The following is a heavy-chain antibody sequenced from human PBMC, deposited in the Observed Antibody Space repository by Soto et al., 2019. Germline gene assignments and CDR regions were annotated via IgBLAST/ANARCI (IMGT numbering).Heavy chain of an antibody. CDR3: ARDGNYYDRSGYYYFGY. CDR2: ISAYNGNT. D-gene: IGHD3-22*01. CDR1: GYTFTNYD. J-gene: IGHJ4*02. Sequence: ASVKVSCKASGYTFTNYDINWVRQAPGQGLEWMGWISAYNGNTNYAQKLQDRVTMTTDTSTSTAYMELRSLRSDDTAVYYCARDGNYYDRSGYYYFGYWGQGTLVTVS. V-gene: IGHV1-18*01.